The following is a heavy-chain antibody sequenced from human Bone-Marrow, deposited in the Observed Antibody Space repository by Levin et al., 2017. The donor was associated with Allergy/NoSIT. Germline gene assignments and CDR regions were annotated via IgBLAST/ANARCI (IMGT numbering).Heavy chain of an antibody. D-gene: IGHD7-27*01. CDR3: ARGVNWGLHTAWFDP. CDR2: INSDGSST. Sequence: GGSLRLSCAASGFTFSSYWMHWVRQAPGKGLVWVSRINSDGSSTSYADSVKGRFTISRDNAKNTLYLQMNSLRAEDTAVYYCARGVNWGLHTAWFDPWGQGTLVTVSS. V-gene: IGHV3-74*01. CDR1: GFTFSSYW. J-gene: IGHJ5*02.